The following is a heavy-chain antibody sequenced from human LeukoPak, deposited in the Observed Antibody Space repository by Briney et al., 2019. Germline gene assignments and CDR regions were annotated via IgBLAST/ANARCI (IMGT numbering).Heavy chain of an antibody. D-gene: IGHD6-13*01. Sequence: SETLSLTCTVSGGSISSGDYYWSWIRQPPGKGLEWIGYIYYSGSTYYNPSLKSRVTISVDTSKNQFSLKLGSVTAADTAVYYCAREQYSSWYYFDYWGQGTLVTVSS. V-gene: IGHV4-30-4*01. CDR1: GGSISSGDYY. CDR2: IYYSGST. J-gene: IGHJ4*02. CDR3: AREQYSSWYYFDY.